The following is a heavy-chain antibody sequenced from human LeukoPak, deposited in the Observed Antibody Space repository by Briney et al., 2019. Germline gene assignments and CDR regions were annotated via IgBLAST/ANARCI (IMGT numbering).Heavy chain of an antibody. J-gene: IGHJ4*02. CDR1: GDSVSSNSAT. Sequence: SQTLSLTCAISGDSVSSNSATWNWIRQSPSRGLEWLGRTYYRSKWYNDFALSVKSRITINPDTSKNQFSLRLNSVTPEDTAVYYCARGGRGYCTSSSCYFDYWGQGTLVTVSS. CDR3: ARGGRGYCTSSSCYFDY. V-gene: IGHV6-1*01. CDR2: TYYRSKWYN. D-gene: IGHD2-2*01.